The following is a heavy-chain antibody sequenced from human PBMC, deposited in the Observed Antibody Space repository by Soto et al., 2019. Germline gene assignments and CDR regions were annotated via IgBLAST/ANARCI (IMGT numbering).Heavy chain of an antibody. Sequence: SETLSLTCAVSGGSISSGGYSWSWIRQPPGKGLEWIGYIYRSGTTNYNPSLKSRVTISVDGTKNQISLKLSSVTAADTAVYYCARVSAVGYYFDYWGQGTLVTVSS. J-gene: IGHJ4*02. V-gene: IGHV4-30-2*01. CDR2: IYRSGTT. CDR3: ARVSAVGYYFDY. D-gene: IGHD1-26*01. CDR1: GGSISSGGYS.